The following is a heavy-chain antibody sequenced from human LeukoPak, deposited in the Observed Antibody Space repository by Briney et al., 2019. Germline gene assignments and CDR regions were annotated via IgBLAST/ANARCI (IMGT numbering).Heavy chain of an antibody. CDR3: ATSLVATVLFDY. Sequence: PSETLSLTCTVSGGSISSYYWSWIRQPPGKGLEWIGYIYTSGSTNYNPSLKSRVTISVDTSKNQFSLKLRSVTAADTAVYYCATSLVATVLFDYWGQGTLVTVSS. CDR2: IYTSGST. D-gene: IGHD5-12*01. CDR1: GGSISSYY. V-gene: IGHV4-4*09. J-gene: IGHJ4*02.